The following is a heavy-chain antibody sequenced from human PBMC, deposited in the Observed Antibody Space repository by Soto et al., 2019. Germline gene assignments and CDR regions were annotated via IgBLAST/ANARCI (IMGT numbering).Heavy chain of an antibody. J-gene: IGHJ4*02. CDR1: GGTFSSYA. Sequence: GASVKVSCKASGGTFSSYAISWVRQAPGQGLEWMGGIIPIFGTANYAQKFQGRVTITADESTSTAYMELSSLRSEDTAVYYCARPKDPPHYDFWSGSFDYWGQGTLVTVSS. D-gene: IGHD3-3*01. V-gene: IGHV1-69*13. CDR3: ARPKDPPHYDFWSGSFDY. CDR2: IIPIFGTA.